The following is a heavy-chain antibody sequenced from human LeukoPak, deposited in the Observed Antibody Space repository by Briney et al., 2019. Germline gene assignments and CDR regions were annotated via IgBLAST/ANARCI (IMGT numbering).Heavy chain of an antibody. J-gene: IGHJ4*02. Sequence: PGGSVRLSCAASGFAFSSYAMHWVLQAPGKGLEWVAFISSDGSNKYYADSVKGRFTISRDSSKNTLYLQMNSLRDEDTAVYYCDPHDSSSHFWGQGTLVTVSS. CDR2: ISSDGSNK. CDR3: DPHDSSSHF. D-gene: IGHD6-6*01. V-gene: IGHV3-30-3*01. CDR1: GFAFSSYA.